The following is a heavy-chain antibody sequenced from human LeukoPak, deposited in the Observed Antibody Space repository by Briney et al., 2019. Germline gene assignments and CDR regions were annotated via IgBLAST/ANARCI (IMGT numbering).Heavy chain of an antibody. Sequence: SETLSLTCTVSGXSISSYYWSWIRQPPGKGLEWIGYIYYSGSTNYNPSPKSRVTISVDTSKNQFSLKLSSVTAADTAVYYCARASPYYYDSSGYYLFDYWGQGTLVTVSS. J-gene: IGHJ4*02. CDR3: ARASPYYYDSSGYYLFDY. CDR2: IYYSGST. D-gene: IGHD3-22*01. CDR1: GXSISSYY. V-gene: IGHV4-59*01.